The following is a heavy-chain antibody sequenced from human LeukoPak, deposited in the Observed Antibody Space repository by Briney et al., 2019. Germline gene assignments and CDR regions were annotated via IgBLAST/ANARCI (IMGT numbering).Heavy chain of an antibody. CDR3: ARGNFYYDSSGHYPVPDY. CDR2: INPGNGNT. CDR1: EYTFTSYA. V-gene: IGHV1-3*01. J-gene: IGHJ4*02. D-gene: IGHD3-22*01. Sequence: GASVTVSCMGSEYTFTSYAIHWVRQAPGQRLEWMGWINPGNGNTKYSQKFQDRATITKDTSANTAYMELSSLRSEDTAVYYCARGNFYYDSSGHYPVPDYWGQGTLVTVSS.